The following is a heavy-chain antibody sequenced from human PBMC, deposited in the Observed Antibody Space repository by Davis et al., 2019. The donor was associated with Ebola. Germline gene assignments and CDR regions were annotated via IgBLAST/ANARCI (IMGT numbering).Heavy chain of an antibody. J-gene: IGHJ6*04. CDR1: GFTFSSYS. D-gene: IGHD3-3*01. CDR3: ARDRYDFWSGWYYYGMDV. Sequence: GESLKISCAASGFTFSSYSMNWVRQAPGKGLEWVSYISSSSSTIYYADSVKGRFTISRDNAKNSLYLQMNSLRDEDTAVYYCARDRYDFWSGWYYYGMDVWGKGTTVTVSS. CDR2: ISSSSSTI. V-gene: IGHV3-48*02.